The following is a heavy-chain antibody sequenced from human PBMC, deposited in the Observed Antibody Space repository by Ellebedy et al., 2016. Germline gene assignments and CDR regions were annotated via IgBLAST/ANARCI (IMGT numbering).Heavy chain of an antibody. V-gene: IGHV4-59*12. D-gene: IGHD2-21*01. CDR2: IYYSGST. Sequence: GSLRLSXTVSGGSISSYYWSWIRQPPGKGLEWIGYIYYSGSTNYNPSLKSRVTISVDTSKNQFSLKLSSVTAADTAVYYCARDLAYCGGDCYSDWGQGTLVTVPS. CDR3: ARDLAYCGGDCYSD. CDR1: GGSISSYY. J-gene: IGHJ4*02.